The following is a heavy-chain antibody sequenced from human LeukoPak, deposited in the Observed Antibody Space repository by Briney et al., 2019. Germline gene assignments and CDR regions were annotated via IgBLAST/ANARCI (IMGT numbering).Heavy chain of an antibody. CDR3: AREGGTIEIGEFDY. D-gene: IGHD3-16*02. V-gene: IGHV3-30*02. CDR1: AFTFTFSASG. J-gene: IGHJ4*02. Sequence: GGSLRLSCAASAFTFTFSASGMHWVRQAPGKGREWVAFIQYDDSEKYYADCVKGRRTISRDNSKNTVYLQMNSLRAEDTAVYYCAREGGTIEIGEFDYWGQGTLVTVSS. CDR2: IQYDDSEK.